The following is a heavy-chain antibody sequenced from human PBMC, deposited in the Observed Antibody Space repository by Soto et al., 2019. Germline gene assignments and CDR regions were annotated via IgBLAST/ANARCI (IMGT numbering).Heavy chain of an antibody. V-gene: IGHV4-34*01. CDR1: GGSFSGYS. CDR3: ARSTIAPHLFMYPFDS. J-gene: IGHJ4*01. D-gene: IGHD6-6*01. CDR2: INHTGST. Sequence: PSETLSLTCAVYGGSFSGYSWTWIRQPPGTGLEWIGEINHTGSTNYNPSLKSRLTISVDTSKNQLSLELNSVTAADTAVYYCARSTIAPHLFMYPFDSSGHGTLVTVSS.